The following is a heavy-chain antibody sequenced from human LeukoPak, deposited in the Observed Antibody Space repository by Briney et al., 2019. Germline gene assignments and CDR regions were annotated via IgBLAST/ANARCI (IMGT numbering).Heavy chain of an antibody. CDR1: GGTFSSYA. D-gene: IGHD1-26*01. V-gene: IGHV1-69*04. Sequence: ASVKVSCKASGGTFSSYAISWVRQAPGQGLERMGRIIPILGIANYAQKFQGRVTITADKSTSTAYMELSSLRSEDTAVYYCARAGGIVGAVLDYWGQGTLVTVSS. J-gene: IGHJ4*02. CDR3: ARAGGIVGAVLDY. CDR2: IIPILGIA.